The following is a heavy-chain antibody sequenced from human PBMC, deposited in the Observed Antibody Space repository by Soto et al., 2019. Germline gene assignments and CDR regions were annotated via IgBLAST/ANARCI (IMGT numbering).Heavy chain of an antibody. Sequence: GGSLRLSCAASGFTFSSYAMSWVRQAPGKGLEWVSAISGGGGSTYYADSVKGRFTISRDNSKNTLYLQMNSLRAEDTAVYYCAKDGSSSGYHDAFDIWGQGTMVTVSS. CDR3: AKDGSSSGYHDAFDI. CDR2: ISGGGGST. J-gene: IGHJ3*02. D-gene: IGHD3-22*01. V-gene: IGHV3-23*01. CDR1: GFTFSSYA.